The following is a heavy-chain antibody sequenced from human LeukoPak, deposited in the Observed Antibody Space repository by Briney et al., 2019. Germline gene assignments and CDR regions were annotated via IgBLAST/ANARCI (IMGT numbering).Heavy chain of an antibody. Sequence: PGRSLRLSCAASGFTFSSYAIHWVRQAPGKGLEWVSYISSSSSYTNYADSVKGRFTISRDNAKNSLYLQMNSLRAEDTAVYYCARARIVGNFDYWGQGTLVTVSS. J-gene: IGHJ4*02. CDR2: ISSSSSYT. V-gene: IGHV3-21*05. D-gene: IGHD1-26*01. CDR1: GFTFSSYA. CDR3: ARARIVGNFDY.